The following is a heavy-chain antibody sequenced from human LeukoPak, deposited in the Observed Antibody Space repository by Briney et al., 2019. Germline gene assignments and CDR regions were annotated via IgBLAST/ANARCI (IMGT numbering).Heavy chain of an antibody. CDR2: IKSKTDGGTT. Sequence: PGGSLRLSCAASGFTFSNAWMSWVRQAPGKGLEWVGRIKSKTDGGTTDYAAPVKGRFTISRDDSKNTLYLQMNSLKTEDTAVYYCTTGTPTLAAADRFDYWGQGTLVTVSS. D-gene: IGHD6-13*01. CDR3: TTGTPTLAAADRFDY. V-gene: IGHV3-15*01. CDR1: GFTFSNAW. J-gene: IGHJ4*02.